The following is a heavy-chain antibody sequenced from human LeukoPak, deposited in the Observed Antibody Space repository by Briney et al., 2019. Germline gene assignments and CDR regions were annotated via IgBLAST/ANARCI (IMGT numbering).Heavy chain of an antibody. Sequence: PSETLSLTCSVSGYSISSGYYWGWVRQPPGKGLEWIANLYHSGSTYYNPSLKSRVTISVDTSKNQFSLKLSSVTAADTAVYYCARRAGAYSHPYDYWGQGTLVTVSS. CDR1: GYSISSGYY. CDR2: LYHSGST. V-gene: IGHV4-38-2*02. D-gene: IGHD4/OR15-4a*01. CDR3: ARRAGAYSHPYDY. J-gene: IGHJ4*02.